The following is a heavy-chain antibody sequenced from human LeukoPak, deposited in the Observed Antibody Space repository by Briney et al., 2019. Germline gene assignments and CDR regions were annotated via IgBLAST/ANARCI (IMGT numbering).Heavy chain of an antibody. CDR3: ARDQYGDYALDY. CDR1: GFIFSSYI. CDR2: INPNGDYI. D-gene: IGHD4-17*01. Sequence: GGSLRLSCTASGFIFSSYIMNWVRQAPGKGLEWVSSINPNGDYIYYADSVKSRFTISRDTAKNSLYLQMNSLRAEDTAVYYCARDQYGDYALDYWGQGTLVTVSS. V-gene: IGHV3-21*01. J-gene: IGHJ4*02.